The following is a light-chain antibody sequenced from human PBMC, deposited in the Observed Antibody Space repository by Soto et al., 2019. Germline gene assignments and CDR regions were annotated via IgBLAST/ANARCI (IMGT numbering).Light chain of an antibody. Sequence: EIVLTQSPGTLSLSPGERATLSCRASQSVSNNYLAWYQQKPGQAPRLLIYGASTRATGIPARFSGSGSGTEFTLTISSLQSEDCALYYCQQYNNWPLFTFGPGTKV. CDR1: QSVSNN. CDR3: QQYNNWPLFT. CDR2: GAS. V-gene: IGKV3-15*01. J-gene: IGKJ3*01.